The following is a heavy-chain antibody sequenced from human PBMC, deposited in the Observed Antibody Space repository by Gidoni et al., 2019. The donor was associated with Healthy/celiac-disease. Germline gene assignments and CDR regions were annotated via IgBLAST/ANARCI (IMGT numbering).Heavy chain of an antibody. V-gene: IGHV3-30*03. J-gene: IGHJ6*03. D-gene: IGHD6-6*01. Sequence: QVQLVESGGGVVQPGRSLRLTCAASGFTFSSNGMHWVRQAPGKGLAWVAVISYDGSNKYYADSVKGRFTISRDNSKNTLYLQMNSLRAEDTAVYYCAIGGAARPHRTYYYYMDVWGKGTTVTVSS. CDR1: GFTFSSNG. CDR3: AIGGAARPHRTYYYYMDV. CDR2: ISYDGSNK.